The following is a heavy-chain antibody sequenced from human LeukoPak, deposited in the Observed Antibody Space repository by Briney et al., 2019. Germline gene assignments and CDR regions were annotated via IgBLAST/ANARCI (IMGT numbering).Heavy chain of an antibody. Sequence: GGSLRLPCAASGFTFSNAWMSWVRQAPGKGLEWVGRIKSKTDGGTTDYAAPVRGRFTISRDDSKNTLYLQMNSLKTEDTAVYYCTTGGRGYSYGFDYWGQGTLVTVSS. CDR1: GFTFSNAW. D-gene: IGHD5-18*01. CDR3: TTGGRGYSYGFDY. V-gene: IGHV3-15*01. J-gene: IGHJ4*02. CDR2: IKSKTDGGTT.